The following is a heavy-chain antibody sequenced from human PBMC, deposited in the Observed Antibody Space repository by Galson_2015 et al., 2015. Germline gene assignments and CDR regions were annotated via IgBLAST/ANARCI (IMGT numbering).Heavy chain of an antibody. Sequence: SVKVSCKASGYTFTSYDINWVRQATGQGLEWMGWMNPNSGNTGYAQKFQGRVTMTRNTSISTAYMELSGLRSEDTAVYYCARLYTRRVVIIRFFRYGMDVWGQGTTVTVSS. J-gene: IGHJ6*02. CDR2: MNPNSGNT. V-gene: IGHV1-8*01. CDR1: GYTFTSYD. D-gene: IGHD3-3*01. CDR3: ARLYTRRVVIIRFFRYGMDV.